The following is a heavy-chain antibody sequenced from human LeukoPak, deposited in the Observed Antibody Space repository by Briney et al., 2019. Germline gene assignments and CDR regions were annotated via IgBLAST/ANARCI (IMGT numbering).Heavy chain of an antibody. Sequence: PGGSLRLSCAASGFTFSSCAMHWVRQAPGKGLEWVAVISYDGSNKYYADSVKGRFTISRDNSKNTLYLQMNSLRAEDTAVYYCARPPGIAVAGNFDYWGQGTLVTVSS. D-gene: IGHD6-19*01. CDR1: GFTFSSCA. CDR3: ARPPGIAVAGNFDY. CDR2: ISYDGSNK. J-gene: IGHJ4*02. V-gene: IGHV3-30-3*01.